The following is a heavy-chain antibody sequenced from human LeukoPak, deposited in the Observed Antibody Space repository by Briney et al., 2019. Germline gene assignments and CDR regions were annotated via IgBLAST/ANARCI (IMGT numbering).Heavy chain of an antibody. CDR2: TSGSGGNT. Sequence: GYLRLSCAASGFTFSSYAMSWVRQAPGKGLEWVSATSGSGGNTYYADSVKDRFTISRDNSKNTLYLQMNSLRAEDTAVYYCARRGESTNYGDYRFDSWGQGTLVTVSS. CDR3: ARRGESTNYGDYRFDS. J-gene: IGHJ4*02. CDR1: GFTFSSYA. V-gene: IGHV3-23*01. D-gene: IGHD4-17*01.